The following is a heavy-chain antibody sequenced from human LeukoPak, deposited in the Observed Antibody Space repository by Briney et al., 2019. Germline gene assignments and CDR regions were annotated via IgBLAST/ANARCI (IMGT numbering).Heavy chain of an antibody. J-gene: IGHJ4*02. CDR3: SRDPFGYLRVGHYDY. V-gene: IGHV3-21*01. CDR2: IDYDSSHI. D-gene: IGHD5-18*01. Sequence: GGSLRLSCAASGFTFSNFAMNWVRQVPGKGLEWVSSIDYDSSHIYYAASVRGRFTISRDNARNSVYLQMNSLRVEARAVYYCSRDPFGYLRVGHYDYWGQGTLVAVSS. CDR1: GFTFSNFA.